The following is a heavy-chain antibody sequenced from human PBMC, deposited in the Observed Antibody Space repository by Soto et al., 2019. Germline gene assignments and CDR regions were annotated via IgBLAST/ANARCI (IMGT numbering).Heavy chain of an antibody. J-gene: IGHJ5*02. V-gene: IGHV1-69*13. D-gene: IGHD3-22*01. CDR2: IIPIFGTA. CDR1: GGIFSDYG. Sequence: SVKVSCKASGGIFSDYGINWVRQAPGQGLEWMGGIIPIFGTANYAQKFQGRVTITADESTTTAYMELSSLRSEDTAVYYCARGWDHYDSSGLLTWFDPWGQGTLVTVS. CDR3: ARGWDHYDSSGLLTWFDP.